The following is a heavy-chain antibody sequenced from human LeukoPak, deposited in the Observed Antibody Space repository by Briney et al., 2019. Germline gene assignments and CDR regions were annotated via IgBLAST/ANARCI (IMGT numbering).Heavy chain of an antibody. J-gene: IGHJ5*02. Sequence: ASVKVSCKASGYTFTSYDINWVRQATGQGLEWMGWMNPNSGNTGYAQKFQGRVTMTRNTSISTAYMELSSLRSKDTAVYYCARVGTMVRGKGFDPWGQGTLVTVSS. D-gene: IGHD3-10*01. CDR1: GYTFTSYD. V-gene: IGHV1-8*01. CDR2: MNPNSGNT. CDR3: ARVGTMVRGKGFDP.